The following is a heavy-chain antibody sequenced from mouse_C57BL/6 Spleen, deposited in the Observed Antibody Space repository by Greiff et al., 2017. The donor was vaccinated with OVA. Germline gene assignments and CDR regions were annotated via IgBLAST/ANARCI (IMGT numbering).Heavy chain of an antibody. D-gene: IGHD1-1*01. CDR1: GYTFTSYW. Sequence: QVQLRQPGAELVNPGASVKLSCKASGYTFTSYWMHWVTPRPGRGLEWIGRIDPNSGGTKYNEKFKSKATLTVDKPSSTAYMQRSSLTSEDSAVYYCARGDTTVVARFDYWGQGTTLTVSS. V-gene: IGHV1-72*01. CDR2: IDPNSGGT. CDR3: ARGDTTVVARFDY. J-gene: IGHJ2*01.